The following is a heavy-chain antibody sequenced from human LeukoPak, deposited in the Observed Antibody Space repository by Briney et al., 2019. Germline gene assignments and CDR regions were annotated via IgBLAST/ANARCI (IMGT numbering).Heavy chain of an antibody. J-gene: IGHJ5*02. CDR2: IYHSGST. Sequence: SETLSLTCTVSGDSISSGFYYWSWIRQPPGKGLEWIGSIYHSGSTYYNPSLKSRVTISVDTSKNQFSLKLSSVTAADTAVYYCARHSSSWYGINWFDPWGQGTLVTVSS. CDR1: GDSISSGFYY. V-gene: IGHV4-38-2*02. D-gene: IGHD6-13*01. CDR3: ARHSSSWYGINWFDP.